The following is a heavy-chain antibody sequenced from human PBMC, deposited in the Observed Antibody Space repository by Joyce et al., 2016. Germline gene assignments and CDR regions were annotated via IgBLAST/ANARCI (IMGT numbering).Heavy chain of an antibody. J-gene: IGHJ3*02. CDR3: ARDPFYDRSDSRDDAVDI. CDR1: GGSISTYY. Sequence: QVQLQESGPGLVKPSETLSLTCTVSGGSISTYYWSWIRQPPGRRLEWIGYIDYSGSTNYNPSLKSRVTISVDTSKNQFSLRLRSVTAADTAVYYCARDPFYDRSDSRDDAVDIWGQGTVVTVSS. CDR2: IDYSGST. D-gene: IGHD3-22*01. V-gene: IGHV4-59*01.